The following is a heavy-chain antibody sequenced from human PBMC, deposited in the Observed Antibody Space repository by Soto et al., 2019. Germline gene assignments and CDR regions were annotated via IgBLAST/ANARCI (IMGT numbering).Heavy chain of an antibody. J-gene: IGHJ6*03. CDR3: AREQRGYYDILTGYYPYYYYYMDV. CDR1: GGSISSYY. CDR2: IYYSGST. D-gene: IGHD3-9*01. Sequence: TSETLSLTCTVSGGSISSYYWSWIRQPPGKGLEWIGYIYYSGSTNYNPSLKSRVTISVDTSKNQFSLKLSSVTAADTAVYYCAREQRGYYDILTGYYPYYYYYMDVWGKATTVT. V-gene: IGHV4-59*01.